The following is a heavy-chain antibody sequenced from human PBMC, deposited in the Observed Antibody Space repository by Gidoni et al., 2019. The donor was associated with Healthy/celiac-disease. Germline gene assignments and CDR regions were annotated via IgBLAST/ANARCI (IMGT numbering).Heavy chain of an antibody. CDR1: ALTSTRYR. V-gene: IGHV3-33*01. J-gene: IGHJ6*02. CDR2: IWYDGSNK. Sequence: QVQLVESGGGEVQAGGSLRCSCAAAALTSTRYRMHWGPQAPGTGLEGVAVIWYDGSNKYYADSVKGRFTISRDNSKNTLYLQMNSLRAEDTAVYYCARSWDPRTGYYYYGMDVWGQGTTVTVSS. CDR3: ARSWDPRTGYYYYGMDV. D-gene: IGHD1-26*01.